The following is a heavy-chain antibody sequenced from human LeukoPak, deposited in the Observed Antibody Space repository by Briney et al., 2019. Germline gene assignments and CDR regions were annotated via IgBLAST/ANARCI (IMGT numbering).Heavy chain of an antibody. CDR2: ISYDGSNK. CDR3: ALDRTVAGLDS. D-gene: IGHD6-19*01. J-gene: IGHJ4*02. CDR1: GFTFSSYA. V-gene: IGHV3-30*03. Sequence: GGSLRLSCAASGFTFSSYAMSWVRQAPGKGLEWVAVISYDGSNKYYADSVKGRFTISRDNSKNTLYLQLNSLRAEDTAVYYCALDRTVAGLDSWGQGTLVTVSS.